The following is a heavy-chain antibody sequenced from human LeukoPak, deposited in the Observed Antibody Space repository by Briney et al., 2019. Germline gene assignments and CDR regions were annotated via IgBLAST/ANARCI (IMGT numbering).Heavy chain of an antibody. V-gene: IGHV3-9*01. D-gene: IGHD2-2*01. CDR2: ISWNSGSI. CDR1: GFTFDDYA. CDR3: ARDGCSTSCFNLDY. Sequence: SLRLSCAASGFTFDDYAMHWVRQAPGKGLEWVSGISWNSGSIGYADSVKGRFTISRDNAKNSLYLQMNSLRAEDTAVYYCARDGCSTSCFNLDYWGQGTLVTVSS. J-gene: IGHJ4*02.